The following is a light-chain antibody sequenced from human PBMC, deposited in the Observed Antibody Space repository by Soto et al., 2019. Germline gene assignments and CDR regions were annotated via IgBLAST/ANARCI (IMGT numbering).Light chain of an antibody. CDR3: QPYYGTRT. CDR1: QSVLYSSNNKNY. CDR2: WAS. V-gene: IGKV4-1*01. J-gene: IGKJ1*01. Sequence: DIVMTQSPDSLAVSLGERATINCKSSQSVLYSSNNKNYLAWYQQRPGQPPKLLIYWASTRESGVPDRFSGSGSGTDFTLTISSLQAGDVSVYFCQPYYGTRTFGQGTKVEV.